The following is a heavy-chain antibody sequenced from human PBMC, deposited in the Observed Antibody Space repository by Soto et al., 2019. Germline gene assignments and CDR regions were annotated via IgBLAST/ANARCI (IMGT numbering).Heavy chain of an antibody. Sequence: GGSLRLSCAASGFTFSSYGMHWVRQAPGKGLEWVAVIWYDGSNKYYADSVKGRFTISRDNSKNTLYLQMNSLRAEDTAVYYCAREWSIAAAGTDYWGQGTLVTVSS. CDR3: AREWSIAAAGTDY. CDR2: IWYDGSNK. CDR1: GFTFSSYG. D-gene: IGHD6-13*01. J-gene: IGHJ4*02. V-gene: IGHV3-33*01.